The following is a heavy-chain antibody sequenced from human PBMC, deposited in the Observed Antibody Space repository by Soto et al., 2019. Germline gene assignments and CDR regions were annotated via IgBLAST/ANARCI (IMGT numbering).Heavy chain of an antibody. D-gene: IGHD1-1*01. J-gene: IGHJ4*02. V-gene: IGHV4-31*03. CDR2: IYYSGST. Sequence: QVQLQESGPGLVKPSQTLSLTCTVSGGSISSAGYYWGWIRQHPGKGLEWIGYIYYSGSTFYNPSLKSRVSIPLHTSKNQFSLRLSSVTAADTAVYYCARVGTEYYFDYWCQGTLFTVSS. CDR1: GGSISSAGYY. CDR3: ARVGTEYYFDY.